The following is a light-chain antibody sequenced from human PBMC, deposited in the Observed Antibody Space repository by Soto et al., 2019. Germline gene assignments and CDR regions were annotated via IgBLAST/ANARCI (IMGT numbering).Light chain of an antibody. CDR3: GSYPSTTILEV. J-gene: IGLJ1*01. Sequence: QSVLTQPASVSGSPRQSITISCTGTNSDVGSYNLVSWFQQHPGKAPKLGIYEVTKRPSGVSDRYSGSKSGNTASLTISGLQAEDEADYDCGSYPSTTILEVFGTGTKVTVL. CDR1: NSDVGSYNL. V-gene: IGLV2-14*02. CDR2: EVT.